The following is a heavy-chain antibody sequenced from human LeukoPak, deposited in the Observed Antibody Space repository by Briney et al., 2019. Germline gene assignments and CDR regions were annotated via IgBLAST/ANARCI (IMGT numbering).Heavy chain of an antibody. CDR3: AKSRSGYPRVDGFDI. V-gene: IGHV3-30*18. J-gene: IGHJ3*02. Sequence: GGSLRLSCAASGFTFSSYGMHWVRQAPGKGLEWVAVISYDGSNKYYADSVKGRFTISRDNSKNTLYLQMNSLRAEDTALYYCAKSRSGYPRVDGFDIWGQGTMVTVSS. CDR2: ISYDGSNK. D-gene: IGHD3-3*01. CDR1: GFTFSSYG.